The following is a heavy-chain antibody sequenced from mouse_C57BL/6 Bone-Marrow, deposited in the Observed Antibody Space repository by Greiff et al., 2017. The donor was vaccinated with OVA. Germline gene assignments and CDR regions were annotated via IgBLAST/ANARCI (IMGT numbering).Heavy chain of an antibody. CDR3: ARGSRFDY. CDR1: GYSFTDYH. D-gene: IGHD1-1*01. V-gene: IGHV1-39*01. Sequence: FQLQQSGPELVKPGASVKISCKASGYSFTDYHMNWVKQSNGKSLEWIGVINPNYGTTSYNQKFKGKATLTVDQSSSTAYMQWNSLTAEESAVYDCARGSRFDYWGKVTTLTVSS. CDR2: INPNYGTT. J-gene: IGHJ2*01.